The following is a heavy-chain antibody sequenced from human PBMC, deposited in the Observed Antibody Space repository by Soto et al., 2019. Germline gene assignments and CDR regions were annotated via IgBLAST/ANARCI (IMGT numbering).Heavy chain of an antibody. V-gene: IGHV1-18*01. Sequence: ASVKVSCKASGYTFTGYGISWVRQAPGQGLEYLGWISAYNGNTNYAQRLQGRLTMTTDTSTSTAYMELRSLRPDDTAVYFCARDLSTWYPDYWGQGTLVTVSS. CDR2: ISAYNGNT. D-gene: IGHD6-13*01. CDR1: GYTFTGYG. CDR3: ARDLSTWYPDY. J-gene: IGHJ4*02.